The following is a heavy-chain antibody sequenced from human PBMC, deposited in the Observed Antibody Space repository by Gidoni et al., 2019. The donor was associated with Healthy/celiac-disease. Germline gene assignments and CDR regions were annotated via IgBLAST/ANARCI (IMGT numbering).Heavy chain of an antibody. V-gene: IGHV3-48*01. J-gene: IGHJ4*02. CDR3: ARERTYYFDY. CDR2: ISSSSSTI. CDR1: GFTFSSYS. Sequence: EVQLVESGGGVVQPGGSLRLSCAASGFTFSSYSMNWVRQAPGKGLECVSYISSSSSTIYYADSVKCRFTISRDNAKNSLYLQMNSLRAEDTAVYYCARERTYYFDYWGQGTLVTVSS.